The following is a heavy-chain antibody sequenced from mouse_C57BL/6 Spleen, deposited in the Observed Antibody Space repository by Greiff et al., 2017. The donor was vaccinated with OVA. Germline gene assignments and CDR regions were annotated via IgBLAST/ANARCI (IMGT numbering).Heavy chain of an antibody. CDR3: TRGRTGTVSY. Sequence: EVKLVESGEGLVKPGGSLKLSCAASGFTFSSYAMSWVRQTPEKRLEWVAYISSGGDYIYYADTVKGRFTISRDNARNTLYLQMSSLKSEDTAMYYCTRGRTGTVSYWGQGTLVTVSA. CDR2: ISSGGDYI. V-gene: IGHV5-9-1*02. D-gene: IGHD4-1*01. CDR1: GFTFSSYA. J-gene: IGHJ3*01.